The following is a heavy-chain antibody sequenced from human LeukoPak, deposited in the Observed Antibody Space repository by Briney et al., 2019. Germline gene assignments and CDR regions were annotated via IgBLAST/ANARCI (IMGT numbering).Heavy chain of an antibody. J-gene: IGHJ5*02. Sequence: ASVNVSCKASGYTFTGYYMHWVRQAPGQGLEWMGRINPNSGGTNYAQKFQGRVTMTRDTSISTAYMELSRLRSDDTAVYYCARVGVVAATPFDPWGQGTLVTVSS. CDR3: ARVGVVAATPFDP. D-gene: IGHD2-15*01. CDR2: INPNSGGT. CDR1: GYTFTGYY. V-gene: IGHV1-2*06.